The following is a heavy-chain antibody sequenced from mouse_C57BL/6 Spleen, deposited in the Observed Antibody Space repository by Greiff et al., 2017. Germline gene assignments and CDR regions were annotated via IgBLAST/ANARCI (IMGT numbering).Heavy chain of an antibody. CDR2: IYPRDGST. CDR1: GYTFTDHT. D-gene: IGHD1-1*01. Sequence: QVQLQQSDAELVKPGASVKISCKVSGYTFTDHTIHWMKQRPEQGLEWIGYIYPRDGSTKYNEKFKGKATLTADKSSSTAYMQLNSLTSEDSAVYFGASYYYGSSYYAMDYWGQGTSVTVSS. V-gene: IGHV1-78*01. CDR3: ASYYYGSSYYAMDY. J-gene: IGHJ4*01.